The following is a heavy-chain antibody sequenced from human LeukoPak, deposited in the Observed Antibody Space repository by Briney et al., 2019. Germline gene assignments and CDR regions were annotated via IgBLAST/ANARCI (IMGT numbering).Heavy chain of an antibody. J-gene: IGHJ5*02. CDR2: IFWDDDK. V-gene: IGHV2-5*02. Sequence: SGPTLVKPTQTLTLTCTFSGFSLSTSGVGVGWIRQPPGKALEWLALIFWDDDKRYSPSLKTRLTITKDTSRNQVVLTMTNMDPVDTATYYCAQRMSGNWFDPWGQGPLVTVSS. D-gene: IGHD6-25*01. CDR1: GFSLSTSGVG. CDR3: AQRMSGNWFDP.